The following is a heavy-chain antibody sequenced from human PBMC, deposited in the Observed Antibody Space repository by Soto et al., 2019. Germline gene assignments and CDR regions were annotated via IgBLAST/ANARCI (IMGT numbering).Heavy chain of an antibody. Sequence: SETLSLTSTVSGGYLSSYYWSWIRQPPAKGLEWIGYIYYSGSTNYNPSLKSRVTISVDTSKNQFSLKLSSVTAADTAVYYCARDSRAVAGRKGYYFDYWGQGTLVTVSS. J-gene: IGHJ4*02. CDR2: IYYSGST. CDR1: GGYLSSYY. D-gene: IGHD6-19*01. CDR3: ARDSRAVAGRKGYYFDY. V-gene: IGHV4-59*01.